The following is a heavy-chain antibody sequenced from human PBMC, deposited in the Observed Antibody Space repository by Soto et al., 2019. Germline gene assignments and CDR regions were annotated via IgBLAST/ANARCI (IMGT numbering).Heavy chain of an antibody. CDR2: IMPMFGVT. Sequence: QVQLVQSGAEVKKPGSSVKVSCRASGGTFSSHTISWVRQAPGQGLEWMGGIMPMFGVTNYARKFQGRLTMPENEYTTAASMEVSSLTSEDTAVYCCAGEGVTTSMSLPWMGYTYYGLGVWGRGTTVSVSS. CDR3: AGEGVTTSMSLPWMGYTYYGLGV. D-gene: IGHD5-18*01. J-gene: IGHJ6*02. V-gene: IGHV1-69*12. CDR1: GGTFSSHT.